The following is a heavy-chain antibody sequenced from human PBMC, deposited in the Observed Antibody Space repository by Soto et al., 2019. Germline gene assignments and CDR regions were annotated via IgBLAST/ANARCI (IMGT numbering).Heavy chain of an antibody. CDR1: GGTFSSYA. CDR3: ARDPSGEADRPYNWFDP. J-gene: IGHJ5*02. Sequence: QVQLVQSGAEVKKPGSSVKVSCKASGGTFSSYAISWVRQAPGQGLEWMGGIIPIFGTANYAQKFQGRVTITADESTSTAYMELSSLRSEDTDVYYCARDPSGEADRPYNWFDPWGQGTLVTVSS. V-gene: IGHV1-69*01. CDR2: IIPIFGTA. D-gene: IGHD7-27*01.